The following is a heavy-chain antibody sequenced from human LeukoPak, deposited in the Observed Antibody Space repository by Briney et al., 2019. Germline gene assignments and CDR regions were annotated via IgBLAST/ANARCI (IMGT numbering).Heavy chain of an antibody. D-gene: IGHD2-2*01. Sequence: PGGSLRLSCAASGFTFSSYAMSWVRQAPGKGLEWVSAISGSGGSTYYADSVKGRFTISRDNSKNTLYLQMNSLRAEDTAVYYCAKEGCSSTSCYGYYYYMDVWGKGNTVTISS. CDR3: AKEGCSSTSCYGYYYYMDV. CDR1: GFTFSSYA. V-gene: IGHV3-23*01. CDR2: ISGSGGST. J-gene: IGHJ6*03.